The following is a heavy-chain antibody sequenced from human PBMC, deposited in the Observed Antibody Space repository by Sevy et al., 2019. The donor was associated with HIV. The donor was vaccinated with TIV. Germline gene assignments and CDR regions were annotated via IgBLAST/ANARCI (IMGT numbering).Heavy chain of an antibody. CDR2: ISYDGSNK. CDR1: GFPFSSFA. J-gene: IGHJ1*01. Sequence: GGSLRLSCSASGFPFSSFAMHWVRQAPGKGLEWVATISYDGSNKHYADSVKGRFTLSRDNSKNSLFLQMNSLRAEDTAVYYCALERLSSNVAEYFQNWGQGTLVTVSS. CDR3: ALERLSSNVAEYFQN. D-gene: IGHD1-1*01. V-gene: IGHV3-30-3*02.